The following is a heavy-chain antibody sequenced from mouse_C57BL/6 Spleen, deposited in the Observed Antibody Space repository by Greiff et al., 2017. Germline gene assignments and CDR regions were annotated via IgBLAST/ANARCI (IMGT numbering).Heavy chain of an antibody. CDR2: IYPGSGST. J-gene: IGHJ1*03. V-gene: IGHV1-55*01. Sequence: QVQLQQPGAELVKPGASVKMSCKASGYTFTSYWITWVKQRPGQGLEWIGDIYPGSGSTNYNEKFKSKATLTVDTSSSTAYMQLSSLTSEDSAVYYCARGDYDHDVRYFDVWGTGTTGTVSS. CDR1: GYTFTSYW. CDR3: ARGDYDHDVRYFDV. D-gene: IGHD2-4*01.